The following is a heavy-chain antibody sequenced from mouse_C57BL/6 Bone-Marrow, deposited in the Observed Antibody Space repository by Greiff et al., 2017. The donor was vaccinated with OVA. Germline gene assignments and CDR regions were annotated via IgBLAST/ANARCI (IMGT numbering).Heavy chain of an antibody. V-gene: IGHV14-4*01. CDR1: GFTITDDY. J-gene: IGHJ2*01. CDR3: TSYSNGRSHFDY. CDR2: IDPENGDT. D-gene: IGHD1-1*01. Sequence: VQLQQSGAELVRPGASVKLSCTASGFTITDDYLHWVKQRPEQGLAWIGWIDPENGDTDSASKFPGQAPIPVDTSSNTAYLQLSILTSENTAVDYCTSYSNGRSHFDYWGQGTTLTVSS.